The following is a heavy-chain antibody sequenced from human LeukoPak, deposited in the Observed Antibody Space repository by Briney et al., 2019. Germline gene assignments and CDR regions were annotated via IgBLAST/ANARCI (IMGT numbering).Heavy chain of an antibody. CDR2: ISSSSSYI. CDR3: ARYGRYRAFDI. CDR1: GFTFNTYP. Sequence: KSGGSLRLSCAASGFTFNTYPMSWVRQAPGKGLEWVSSISSSSSYIYYADSVKGRFTISRDNAKNTIYLQMNSLRAEDTAVYYCARYGRYRAFDIWGPGTVVTVSS. V-gene: IGHV3-21*01. D-gene: IGHD1-26*01. J-gene: IGHJ3*02.